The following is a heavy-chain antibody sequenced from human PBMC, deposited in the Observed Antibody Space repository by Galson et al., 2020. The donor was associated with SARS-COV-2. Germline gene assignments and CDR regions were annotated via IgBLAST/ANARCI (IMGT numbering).Heavy chain of an antibody. CDR3: AKSGYTTASGVSYFDY. V-gene: IGHV3-23*01. CDR1: GFTFS. CDR2: ISGSGGST. D-gene: IGHD3-16*02. J-gene: IGHJ4*02. Sequence: GGSLRLSCAASGFTFSMSWVRQAPGKGPEWVSAISGSGGSTYYADSVKGRFTISRYNSKNILYLQLNSLTAADTAIYYCAKSGYTTASGVSYFDYWGQGTLVTVSS.